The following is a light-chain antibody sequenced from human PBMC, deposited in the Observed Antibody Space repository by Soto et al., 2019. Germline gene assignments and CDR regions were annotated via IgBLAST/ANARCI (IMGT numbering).Light chain of an antibody. V-gene: IGLV2-23*02. CDR2: EVS. J-gene: IGLJ3*02. CDR1: SSDVGSYNL. Sequence: QSALAQPASVSGSPGQSITISCTGTSSDVGSYNLVSWYQHHPGKAPKLMIYEVSKRPSGVSNRFSGSKSGNTASLTISGLQAEDEAYYYCCSYASSSTFDVVFGGGTKLTVL. CDR3: CSYASSSTFDVV.